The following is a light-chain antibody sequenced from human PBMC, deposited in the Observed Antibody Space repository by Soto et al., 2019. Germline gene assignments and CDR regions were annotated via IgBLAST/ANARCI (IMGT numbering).Light chain of an antibody. J-gene: IGKJ1*01. CDR1: QNISSY. CDR2: GAS. Sequence: IAFTQSPATPSLSPGKRATLSFTASQNISSYVIWYRQKPGAATRLLIYGASCRASGIPELFSGSWYGTEFTLTISRLHSEDFGVYYCQQYDNWWTFGQGTKVDIK. V-gene: IGKV3D-15*01. CDR3: QQYDNWWT.